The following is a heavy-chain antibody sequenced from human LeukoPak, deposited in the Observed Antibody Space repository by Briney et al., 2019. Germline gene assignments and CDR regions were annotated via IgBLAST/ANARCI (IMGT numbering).Heavy chain of an antibody. Sequence: SGPTLVNPTQTLTLTCTFSGFSLSTSGVGVGWIRQPPGKALEWLALIYWNDDKRYSPSLKSRLTITKDTSKNQVVLTMTNMDPVDTATYFCAHRRGSSSRLDWFDPWGQGTLATVSS. CDR2: IYWNDDK. CDR3: AHRRGSSSRLDWFDP. CDR1: GFSLSTSGVG. V-gene: IGHV2-5*01. J-gene: IGHJ5*02. D-gene: IGHD6-13*01.